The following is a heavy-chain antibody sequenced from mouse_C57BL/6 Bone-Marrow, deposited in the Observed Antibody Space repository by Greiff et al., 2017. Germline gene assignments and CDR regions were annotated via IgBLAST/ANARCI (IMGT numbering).Heavy chain of an antibody. Sequence: LQQSGAELARPGASVKLSCKASGYTFTSYGISWVKQRTGQGLEWIGEIYPRSGNTYYNEKFKGKATLTADKSSSTAYMELRSLTSEDSAVYFCAREEIYYDYGSFAYWGQGTLVTVSA. D-gene: IGHD2-4*01. CDR1: GYTFTSYG. J-gene: IGHJ3*01. CDR3: AREEIYYDYGSFAY. CDR2: IYPRSGNT. V-gene: IGHV1-81*01.